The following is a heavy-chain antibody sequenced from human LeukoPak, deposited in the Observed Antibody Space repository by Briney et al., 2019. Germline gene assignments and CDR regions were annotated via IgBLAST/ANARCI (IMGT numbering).Heavy chain of an antibody. CDR2: IYSGGTT. D-gene: IGHD3-9*01. V-gene: IGHV3-66*01. CDR1: GFTVSTNY. Sequence: GGSLRLSCAASGFTVSTNYMTWVRQAPGKGLEWVSVIYSGGTTYYADSVKGRFSISRDNSKNALYLQMNSLRAEDTAVYYCAKFDFGRLGFDYLGQGTLVTVSS. J-gene: IGHJ4*02. CDR3: AKFDFGRLGFDY.